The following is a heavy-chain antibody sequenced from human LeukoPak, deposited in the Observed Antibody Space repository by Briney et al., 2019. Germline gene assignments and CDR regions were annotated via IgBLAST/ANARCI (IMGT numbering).Heavy chain of an antibody. J-gene: IGHJ6*02. D-gene: IGHD3-3*01. CDR2: TYDSGST. V-gene: IGHV4-31*03. CDR1: GGSISSGGYY. Sequence: SQTLSLTCTVSGGSISSGGYYWSWIRQHPGKGLEWIGYTYDSGSTYYNPSLKSRVTISVDTSRSQFSLKLSSVTAADTAVYYCASLDFWSGYYYYGMDVWGQGTTVTVSS. CDR3: ASLDFWSGYYYYGMDV.